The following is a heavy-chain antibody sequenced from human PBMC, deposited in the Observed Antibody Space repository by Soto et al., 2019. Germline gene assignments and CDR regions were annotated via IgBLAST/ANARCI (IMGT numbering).Heavy chain of an antibody. CDR2: NSGSDLRT. D-gene: IGHD4-17*01. CDR3: AKMTTRRFDY. J-gene: IGHJ4*02. V-gene: IGHV3-23*01. CDR1: GFTFSSYA. Sequence: GGSLRLSCAVSGFTFSSYAMSWVRQAPEKGLEEVSGNSGSDLRTNHADTVKGRFNISRDNSNNTLYLQMNSLRAEDTAVYYCAKMTTRRFDYWGQGTLVTVSS.